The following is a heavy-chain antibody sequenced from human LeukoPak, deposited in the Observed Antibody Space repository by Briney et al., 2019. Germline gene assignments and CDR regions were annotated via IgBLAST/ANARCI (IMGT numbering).Heavy chain of an antibody. D-gene: IGHD5-18*01. J-gene: IGHJ4*01. CDR2: IQYSGST. V-gene: IGHV4-59*01. CDR3: ARGDARGYSYGHFHFDH. CDR1: GGSISSYY. Sequence: SETLSLTCTVSGGSISSYYWSWIRQPPGKGLEWIGYIQYSGSTNYNPSLKSRVTIPVDTSKNQFSLKLSSVTAADTAVYYCARGDARGYSYGHFHFDHWGHGTLVTVSS.